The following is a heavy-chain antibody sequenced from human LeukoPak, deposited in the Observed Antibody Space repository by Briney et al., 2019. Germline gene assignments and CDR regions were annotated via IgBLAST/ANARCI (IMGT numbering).Heavy chain of an antibody. CDR3: AANIAVALG. J-gene: IGHJ4*02. Sequence: GGSLRLSCAASGFTFSRYWMSWVRQAPGKGLEWVANIKQDGSEKYYVDSVKGRFTISRDNAKNSLYLQMNSLRAEDTAVYYCAANIAVALGWGQGTLVTVSS. CDR1: GFTFSRYW. CDR2: IKQDGSEK. V-gene: IGHV3-7*01. D-gene: IGHD6-19*01.